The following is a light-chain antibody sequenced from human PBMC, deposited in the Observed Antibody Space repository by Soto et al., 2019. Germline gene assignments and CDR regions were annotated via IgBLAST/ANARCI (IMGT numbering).Light chain of an antibody. Sequence: EIVMTQSPATLSVSPGERATLSCRASQSVSSYLAWYQQKPGQAPRLLIYRASTRATGIPARFSGSGSGTEFTLTISSLQSEDFAVYYCQQYNNWPRTFGQGTKVEIK. CDR3: QQYNNWPRT. V-gene: IGKV3-15*01. CDR1: QSVSSY. J-gene: IGKJ1*01. CDR2: RAS.